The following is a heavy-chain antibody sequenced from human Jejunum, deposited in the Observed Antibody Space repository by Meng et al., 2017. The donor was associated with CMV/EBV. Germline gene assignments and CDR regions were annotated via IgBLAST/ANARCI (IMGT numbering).Heavy chain of an antibody. CDR1: GFTLSSDG. CDR2: IEYDGSDK. Sequence: QVELVESGGGVVQPGGSLRLPCAASGFTLSSDGMHWVRQAPGRGPEWVAFIEYDGSDKYYADSMKGRFTISRDNSKNTMYLQMTSLKAEDTALYYCAKDVDHWGQGTLVTVSS. J-gene: IGHJ4*02. CDR3: AKDVDH. V-gene: IGHV3-30*02.